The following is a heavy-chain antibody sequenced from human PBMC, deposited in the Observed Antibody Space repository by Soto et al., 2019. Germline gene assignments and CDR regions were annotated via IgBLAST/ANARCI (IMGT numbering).Heavy chain of an antibody. CDR2: VHYTGSV. D-gene: IGHD5-12*01. CDR3: VRGWGWLPHD. CDR1: GASIRDTL. Sequence: QVRLQESGPGLVKPSETLSLTCNVSGASIRDTLGGWYRQPPGKGLEWLGYVHYTGSVTYNPSLHSRLSISLDTSETQVSLRLNSVIAADTAVYYCVRGWGWLPHDWGQGTTVTVSS. V-gene: IGHV4-59*08. J-gene: IGHJ4*02.